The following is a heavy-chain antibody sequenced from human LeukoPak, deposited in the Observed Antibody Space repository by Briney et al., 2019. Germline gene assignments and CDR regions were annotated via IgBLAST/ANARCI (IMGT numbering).Heavy chain of an antibody. CDR3: ARGRANIVVVTGYFDY. D-gene: IGHD2-21*02. J-gene: IGHJ4*02. CDR2: INHSENT. V-gene: IGHV4-34*01. Sequence: SETLSLTCAVYGGSFSGYYWSWIRQPPGKGLEWIGEINHSENTNYNPSLKSRVTISVDTSKNQFSLKLGSVTAADTSVYYCARGRANIVVVTGYFDYWGQGTLVTVSS. CDR1: GGSFSGYY.